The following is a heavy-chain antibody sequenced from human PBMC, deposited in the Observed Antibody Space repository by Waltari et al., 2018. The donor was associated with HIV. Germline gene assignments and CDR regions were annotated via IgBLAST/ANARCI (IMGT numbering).Heavy chain of an antibody. V-gene: IGHV3-74*01. CDR1: GLSFSSYW. Sequence: EVQLVESGGGLVQPGGSLRLSCVASGLSFSSYWRHWVRPAPGKGLVWVSRSNGDGSSTAYADSVRGRFTISRDNAKNTLYLQMNSLRAEDTAVYYCARGFRVGCSDATCYSHYWGQGTLVTVSS. CDR3: ARGFRVGCSDATCYSHY. J-gene: IGHJ4*02. D-gene: IGHD2-15*01. CDR2: SNGDGSST.